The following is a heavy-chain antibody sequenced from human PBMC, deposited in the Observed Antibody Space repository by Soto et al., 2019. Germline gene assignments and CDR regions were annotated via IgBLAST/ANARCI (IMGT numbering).Heavy chain of an antibody. Sequence: QPGGSLRLSCAASGFTFSSYGMHWVRQAPGKGLEWVAVIWYDGSNKYYADSVKGRFTISRDNSKNTLYLQMNSLRAEDTAVYYCARARGDYYDSSGPPSYWGQGTLVTVSS. CDR2: IWYDGSNK. CDR1: GFTFSSYG. V-gene: IGHV3-33*01. D-gene: IGHD3-22*01. J-gene: IGHJ4*02. CDR3: ARARGDYYDSSGPPSY.